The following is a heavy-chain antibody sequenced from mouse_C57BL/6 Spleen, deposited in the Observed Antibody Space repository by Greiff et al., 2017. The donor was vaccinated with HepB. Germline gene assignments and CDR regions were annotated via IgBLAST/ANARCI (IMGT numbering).Heavy chain of an antibody. J-gene: IGHJ2*01. V-gene: IGHV1-55*01. CDR3: ARGGYNYGSSYYCDY. D-gene: IGHD1-1*01. CDR2: IYPGSGST. CDR1: GYTFTSYW. Sequence: QVQLQQPGAELVKPGASVKMSCKASGYTFTSYWITWVKQRPGQGLEWIGDIYPGSGSTNYNEKFKSKATLTVDTASSTAYMQLSSLTSEDSAVYYCARGGYNYGSSYYCDYWGQGTTLTVSS.